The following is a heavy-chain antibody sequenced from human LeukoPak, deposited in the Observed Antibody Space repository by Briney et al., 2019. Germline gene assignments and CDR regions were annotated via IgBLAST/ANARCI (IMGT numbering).Heavy chain of an antibody. J-gene: IGHJ4*02. Sequence: GGSLRLSCAASGFTFSGYSMNWVRQAPGKGLEWVSYISSSSYIYYADSVKGRFTISRDNAKNSLYLQMNSLRAEDTAVFYCARVGPYFDYDYWGQGTLVTVSS. D-gene: IGHD3-9*01. V-gene: IGHV3-21*01. CDR1: GFTFSGYS. CDR3: ARVGPYFDYDY. CDR2: ISSSSYI.